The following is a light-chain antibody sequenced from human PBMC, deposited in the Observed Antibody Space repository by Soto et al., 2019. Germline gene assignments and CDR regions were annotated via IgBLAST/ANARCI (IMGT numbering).Light chain of an antibody. CDR2: EAT. CDR1: QSIRSY. J-gene: IGKJ3*01. V-gene: IGKV1-39*01. Sequence: DIQMTQSPSSLSASVGDRVTITCQASQSIRSYLNWYQQKPAKAPELLIYEATSLQSGVPSRFSGSGSGTDFTLTISSLQPEDFATYYCQQSYTTPFTFGPGTKVDIK. CDR3: QQSYTTPFT.